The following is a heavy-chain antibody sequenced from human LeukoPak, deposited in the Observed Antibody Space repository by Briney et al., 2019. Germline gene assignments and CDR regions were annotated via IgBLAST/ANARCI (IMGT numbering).Heavy chain of an antibody. D-gene: IGHD6-6*01. CDR1: GYTFTGYY. CDR2: INPNSGGT. J-gene: IGHJ5*02. V-gene: IGHV1-2*02. CDR3: ARIEYSSPTPTYNWFDP. Sequence: ASVKVSCKASGYTFTGYYMHWVRQAPGQGPEWMGWINPNSGGTNYAQKFQGRVTMTRDTSISTAYMELSRLRSDDTAVYYCARIEYSSPTPTYNWFDPWGREPWSPSPQ.